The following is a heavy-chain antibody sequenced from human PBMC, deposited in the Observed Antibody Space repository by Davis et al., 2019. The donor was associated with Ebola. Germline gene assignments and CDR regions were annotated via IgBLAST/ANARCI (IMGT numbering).Heavy chain of an antibody. CDR1: GFTFSSYS. J-gene: IGHJ4*02. CDR3: ATTQWLREFDN. V-gene: IGHV3-48*01. D-gene: IGHD6-19*01. Sequence: GGSLRLSCAASGFTFSSYSMNWVRQAPGKGLEWVSYISSSSSTIYYADSVKGRFIISRDKSNNTLYLDMNSLRVDDTAVYYCATTQWLREFDNWGQGTLVTVSS. CDR2: ISSSSSTI.